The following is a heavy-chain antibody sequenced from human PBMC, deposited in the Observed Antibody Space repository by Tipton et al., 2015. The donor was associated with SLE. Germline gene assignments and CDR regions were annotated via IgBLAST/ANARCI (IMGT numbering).Heavy chain of an antibody. CDR1: GGSFSGYY. CDR3: ARGGFIAYYYYYMDV. CDR2: INHSGST. V-gene: IGHV4-34*01. J-gene: IGHJ6*03. D-gene: IGHD3-16*02. Sequence: TLSLTCAVYGGSFSGYYWSWIRQPPGKEVEWIGDINHSGSTNCNLSLKSRVTISVDTSKNQFSLKLSSMTAADTAVYYCARGGFIAYYYYYMDVWGKGTTVTVSS.